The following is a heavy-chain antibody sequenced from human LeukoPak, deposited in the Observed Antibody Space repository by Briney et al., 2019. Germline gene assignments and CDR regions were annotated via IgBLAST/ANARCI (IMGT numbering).Heavy chain of an antibody. V-gene: IGHV4-30-4*01. CDR1: GGSISNGDYC. CDR3: ARDVAATATNDY. Sequence: SETLSLTCTVSGGSISNGDYCWSWIRQPPGKGLEWIGYIYYSGNTYYNPSLKNRVIISVDTSKNQFSLNLSSVTAADTAVYYCARDVAATATNDYWGQGTLVTVSS. D-gene: IGHD2-21*02. J-gene: IGHJ4*02. CDR2: IYYSGNT.